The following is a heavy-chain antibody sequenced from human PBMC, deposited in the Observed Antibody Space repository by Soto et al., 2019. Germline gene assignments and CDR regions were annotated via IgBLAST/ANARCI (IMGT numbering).Heavy chain of an antibody. V-gene: IGHV3-23*01. CDR3: ARGFSAGKGSPPDY. CDR1: GFSFIKYA. D-gene: IGHD3-10*01. CDR2: LSGSGGST. Sequence: PGGSLRLSCAASGFSFIKYAMSWVRQAPGKGLEWVSGLSGSGGSTSSADSVKGRFAIPRDNSRNTLYLQMNSLRDGDTAIYYCARGFSAGKGSPPDYWGQGTLVTVSS. J-gene: IGHJ4*02.